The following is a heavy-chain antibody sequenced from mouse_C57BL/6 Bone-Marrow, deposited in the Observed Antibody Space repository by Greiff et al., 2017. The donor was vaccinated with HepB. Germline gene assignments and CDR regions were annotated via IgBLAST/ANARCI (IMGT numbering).Heavy chain of an antibody. CDR3: ARYYGCDY. Sequence: EVKLMESGGGLVKPGGSLKLSCAASGFTFSDYGMHWVRQAPEKGLEWVAYISSGSSTIYYADTVKGRFTISRDNAKNTLFLQMTSLRSEDTAMYYCARYYGCDYWGQGTTLTVSS. CDR2: ISSGSSTI. V-gene: IGHV5-17*01. D-gene: IGHD1-1*01. CDR1: GFTFSDYG. J-gene: IGHJ2*01.